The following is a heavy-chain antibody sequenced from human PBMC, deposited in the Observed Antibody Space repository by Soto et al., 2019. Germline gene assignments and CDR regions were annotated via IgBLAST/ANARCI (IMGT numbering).Heavy chain of an antibody. CDR2: ISYDEIDK. D-gene: IGHD3-10*01. J-gene: IGHJ4*02. V-gene: IGHV3-30*04. CDR1: GFTFSNYT. Sequence: GGSLRLSCAASGFTFSNYTMHWVRQAPGKGLEWVALISYDEIDKYFADAVKGRFTISRDNSKNTLYLQMDSLRAEDAAVYYCAGRSGSSDYWGRGTLVTVSS. CDR3: AGRSGSSDY.